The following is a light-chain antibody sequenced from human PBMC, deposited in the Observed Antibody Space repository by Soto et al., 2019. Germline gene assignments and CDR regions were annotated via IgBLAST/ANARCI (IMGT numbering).Light chain of an antibody. J-gene: IGKJ3*01. Sequence: EIVLTQSPGTLSLSPGERATLSCRASQSVSSTYLGWYQQKPGQAPRLLLSGASNRATGIPDRFSGSGSGTDFNLTISRLAPEDFAVYYCQQFGTIPFTFGPGTKVDV. CDR1: QSVSSTY. CDR3: QQFGTIPFT. V-gene: IGKV3-20*01. CDR2: GAS.